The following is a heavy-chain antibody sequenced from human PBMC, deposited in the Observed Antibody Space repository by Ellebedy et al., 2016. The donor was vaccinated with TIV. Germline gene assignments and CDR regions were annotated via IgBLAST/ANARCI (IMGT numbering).Heavy chain of an antibody. V-gene: IGHV1-46*01. CDR3: ARTYYYDSSGYWYYYYYYGMDV. CDR2: INPSGGST. Sequence: ASVKVSCKASGYTFTSYYMHWVRQAPGQGLEWMGIINPSGGSTSYAQKFQGRVTMTRDTSTSTVYMELSSLRSEDTAVYYCARTYYYDSSGYWYYYYYYGMDVWGQGTTVTVSS. CDR1: GYTFTSYY. D-gene: IGHD3-22*01. J-gene: IGHJ6*02.